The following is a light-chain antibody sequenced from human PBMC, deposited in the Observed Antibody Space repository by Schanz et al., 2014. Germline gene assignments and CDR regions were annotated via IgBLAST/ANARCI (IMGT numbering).Light chain of an antibody. CDR3: AAWDDSVNGQL. CDR1: SSDVGGHDY. Sequence: QSALTQPPSASGAPGQSVTISCTGTSSDVGGHDYVSWYQHHPGKAPKVMIYDVSNRPSGVSGRFSGSKSGNTASLTVSGLQAEDEADYYCAAWDDSVNGQLFGGGTKLTVL. J-gene: IGLJ3*02. CDR2: DVS. V-gene: IGLV2-8*01.